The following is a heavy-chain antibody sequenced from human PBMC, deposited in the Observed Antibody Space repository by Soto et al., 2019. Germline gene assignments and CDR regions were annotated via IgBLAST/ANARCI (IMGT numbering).Heavy chain of an antibody. CDR3: ARETMPPYYYYGMDV. D-gene: IGHD2-2*01. J-gene: IGHJ6*02. CDR1: GLTFSSYW. V-gene: IGHV3-74*01. CDR2: INSDGSST. Sequence: EVQLVESGGGLVQPGGSLRLSCAASGLTFSSYWMHWVRQAPGKGLVWVSRINSDGSSTSYADSVKGRFTISRDNAKNTLYLQMNSLRAEDTAVYYCARETMPPYYYYGMDVWGQGTTVTVSS.